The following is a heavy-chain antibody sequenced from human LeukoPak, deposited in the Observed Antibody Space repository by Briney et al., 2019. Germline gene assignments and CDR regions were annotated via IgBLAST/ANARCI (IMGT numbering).Heavy chain of an antibody. CDR2: FDPEDGET. CDR3: ATAVVGATDAFDI. J-gene: IGHJ3*02. Sequence: GASVRVSCKVSGYTLTELSMHWVRQAPGKGLEWMGGFDPEDGETIYAQKFQGRVTMTEDTSTDTAYVELSSLRSEDTAVYYCATAVVGATDAFDIWGQGTMVTVSS. D-gene: IGHD1-26*01. V-gene: IGHV1-24*01. CDR1: GYTLTELS.